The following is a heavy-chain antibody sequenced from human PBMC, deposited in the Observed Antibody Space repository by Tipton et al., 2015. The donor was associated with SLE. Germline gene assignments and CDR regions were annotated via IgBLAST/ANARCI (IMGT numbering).Heavy chain of an antibody. CDR3: ARKDNDILTGYRPGDAFDI. CDR1: GGSFSGYY. Sequence: TLSLTCAVYGGSFSGYYWGWIRQPPGKGLEWIGSIYHSGSTNYNPSLKSRVTISVDTSKNQFSLKLSSVTAADTAVYYCARKDNDILTGYRPGDAFDIWGQGTMVTVSS. D-gene: IGHD3-9*01. J-gene: IGHJ3*02. V-gene: IGHV4-34*01. CDR2: IYHSGST.